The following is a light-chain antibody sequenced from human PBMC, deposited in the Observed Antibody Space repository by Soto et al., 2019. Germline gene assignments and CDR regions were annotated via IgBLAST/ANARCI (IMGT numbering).Light chain of an antibody. CDR2: DAS. CDR1: QSIGRW. J-gene: IGKJ4*02. CDR3: QQYYSYWT. V-gene: IGKV1-5*01. Sequence: DIQMTQSPSTLSASVGDTVTVTCRASQSIGRWLAWYQQKPGKAPKLLIFDASTLENGVPVRFSGSRSGPEFSLTIRSLQPDDFATYYCQQYYSYWTFGGGTKVEIK.